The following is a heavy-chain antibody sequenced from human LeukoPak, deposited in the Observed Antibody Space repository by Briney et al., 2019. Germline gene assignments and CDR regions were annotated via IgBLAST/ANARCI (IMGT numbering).Heavy chain of an antibody. CDR3: ARDLDSSTWYRGFDY. CDR2: IYSGGRT. Sequence: GGSLRLSCAASGFTVSRNYTSWVRQAPGKGLEWVSVIYSGGRTYYADSVKGRFTISRDNAKNSLYLQMNSLRAEDTAVYYCARDLDSSTWYRGFDYWGQGTLVTVSS. J-gene: IGHJ4*02. D-gene: IGHD6-13*01. CDR1: GFTVSRNY. V-gene: IGHV3-66*01.